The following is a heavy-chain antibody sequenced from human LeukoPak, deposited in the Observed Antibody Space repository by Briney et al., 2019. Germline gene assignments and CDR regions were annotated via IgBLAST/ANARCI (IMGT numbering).Heavy chain of an antibody. Sequence: SETLSLTCAVYGGSFSGYYWSWIRQPPGKGLEWIGEINHSGSTNYNPSLKSRVTISVDTSKNQFSLKLSSVTAADTAVYYCARLRKRQQLYSVFNWFYPWGQGTLVTVSS. V-gene: IGHV4-34*01. CDR1: GGSFSGYY. J-gene: IGHJ5*02. CDR3: ARLRKRQQLYSVFNWFYP. CDR2: INHSGST. D-gene: IGHD6-13*01.